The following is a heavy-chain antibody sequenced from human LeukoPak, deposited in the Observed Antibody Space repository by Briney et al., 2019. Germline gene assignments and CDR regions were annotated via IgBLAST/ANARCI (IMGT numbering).Heavy chain of an antibody. CDR1: GGSISSSSYY. CDR3: ARGGRTMMVAL. V-gene: IGHV4-39*07. D-gene: IGHD3-22*01. CDR2: IYYSGST. J-gene: IGHJ4*02. Sequence: SETLSHTCTVSGGSISSSSYYWGWIRQPPGKGLEWIGSIYYSGSTYYNPSLKSRVTISVDTSKNQFSLKLSSVTAADTAVYYCARGGRTMMVALWGQGTLVTVSS.